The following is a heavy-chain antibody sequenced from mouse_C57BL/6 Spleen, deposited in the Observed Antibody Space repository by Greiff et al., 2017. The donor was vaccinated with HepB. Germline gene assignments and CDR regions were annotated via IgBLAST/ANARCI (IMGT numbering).Heavy chain of an antibody. D-gene: IGHD2-10*01. CDR2: INPYNGGT. Sequence: EVKLMESGPVLVKPGASVKMSCKASGYTFTDYYMNWVKQSHGQSLEWIGVINPYNGGTSYNQKFKGKATLTVEKSSSTAYMELNSLTSEDSAVYYCARRPYYGNPYFDYWGQGTTLTVSS. CDR3: ARRPYYGNPYFDY. CDR1: GYTFTDYY. V-gene: IGHV1-19*01. J-gene: IGHJ2*01.